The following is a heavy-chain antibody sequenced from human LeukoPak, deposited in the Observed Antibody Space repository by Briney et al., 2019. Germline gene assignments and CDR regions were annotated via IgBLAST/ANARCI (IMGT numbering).Heavy chain of an antibody. D-gene: IGHD4-17*01. Sequence: SETLSLTCTVSGDSISSGGYYWSWIRQHPGKGLEWIGYIYYSGSTYYNPSLKSRVIISLDTSKNQFSLKLSSMTAADTAVYYCARATPVTLGYWGQGTLVTVSS. V-gene: IGHV4-31*03. J-gene: IGHJ4*02. CDR2: IYYSGST. CDR1: GDSISSGGYY. CDR3: ARATPVTLGY.